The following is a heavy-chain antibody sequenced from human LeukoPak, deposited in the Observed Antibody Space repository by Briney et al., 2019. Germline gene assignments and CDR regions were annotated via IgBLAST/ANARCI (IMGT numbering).Heavy chain of an antibody. D-gene: IGHD6-19*01. CDR2: IRSKTDGGTA. J-gene: IGHJ4*02. Sequence: GESLRLSCAASGFTFSDAWMSWVRPAPGKGLEWVGRIRSKTDGGTADYAAPVKGRFTISRDDSENTLYLQMNSLKTEDTAVYYCTRPGYSSGWSDYWGQGTLVTVSS. V-gene: IGHV3-15*01. CDR1: GFTFSDAW. CDR3: TRPGYSSGWSDY.